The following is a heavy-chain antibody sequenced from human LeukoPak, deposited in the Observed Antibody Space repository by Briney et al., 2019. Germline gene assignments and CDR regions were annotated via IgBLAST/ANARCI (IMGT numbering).Heavy chain of an antibody. CDR3: ARDDCYETSGSNAFHI. CDR2: IYHSGST. V-gene: IGHV4-31*03. CDR1: GGSISSGGYY. Sequence: PSETLSLTCTVSGGSISSGGYYWSWIRQHPGKGLEWIGYIYHSGSTYYNPSLKSRVTISVDTSKNQFSLKLSSVTAADTAVYYCARDDCYETSGSNAFHIWGQGTMVTVSS. J-gene: IGHJ3*02. D-gene: IGHD3-22*01.